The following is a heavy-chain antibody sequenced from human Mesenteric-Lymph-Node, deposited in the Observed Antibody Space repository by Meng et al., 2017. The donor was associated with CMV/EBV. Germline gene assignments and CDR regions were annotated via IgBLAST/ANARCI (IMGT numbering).Heavy chain of an antibody. Sequence: QLQLQESGPGLVKPSGTLSLTCTVSGGSISSSSYYWGWIRQPPGKGLEWIGSIYYSGSTYYNPSLKSRVTISVDTSKNQFSLKLSSVTAADTAVYYCARDGDYYDSSGYNPFDYWGQGTLVTVSS. D-gene: IGHD3-22*01. J-gene: IGHJ4*02. CDR1: GGSISSSSYY. CDR3: ARDGDYYDSSGYNPFDY. V-gene: IGHV4-39*07. CDR2: IYYSGST.